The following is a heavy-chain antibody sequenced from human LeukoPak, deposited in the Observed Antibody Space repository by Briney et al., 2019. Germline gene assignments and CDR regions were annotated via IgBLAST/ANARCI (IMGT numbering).Heavy chain of an antibody. CDR2: ISGYNGNT. Sequence: ASVKVSCKASGYTFVNYNIHWVRQAPGQGLEWMGWISGYNGNTNYAQKFQGRVTMTTDTSTSTAYMELRSRRSDDTAIYYCARDRAVGIAADWGQGTLVTVSS. V-gene: IGHV1-18*01. J-gene: IGHJ4*02. CDR1: GYTFVNYN. CDR3: ARDRAVGIAAD. D-gene: IGHD6-13*01.